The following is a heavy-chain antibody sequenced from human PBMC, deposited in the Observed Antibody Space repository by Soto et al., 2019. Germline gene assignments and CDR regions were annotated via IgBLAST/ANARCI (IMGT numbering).Heavy chain of an antibody. V-gene: IGHV3-23*01. CDR3: AKGTYRPHDY. Sequence: GGSLRLSCAASGFTFSTYAMSWVRQAPGKGLEWVSAISGSGDTTYYANSVKGRFTISRDNSKNTLYLQMNSLRAEDTAVYYCAKGTYRPHDYWGQGTLVTVSS. CDR2: ISGSGDTT. CDR1: GFTFSTYA. J-gene: IGHJ4*02.